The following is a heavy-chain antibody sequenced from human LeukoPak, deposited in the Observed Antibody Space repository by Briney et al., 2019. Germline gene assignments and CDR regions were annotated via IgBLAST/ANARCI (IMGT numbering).Heavy chain of an antibody. CDR2: IIGSGGIT. D-gene: IGHD3-22*01. CDR1: GFTFSNYG. V-gene: IGHV3-23*01. CDR3: ARDVMSDSSGYYVNYFDY. Sequence: GGSLRLSCAASGFTFSNYGMNWVRQAPGKGLEWISGIIGSGGITYYADSVKGRFTISRDNSKNTLYLQIYSLRAGDTAVYYCARDVMSDSSGYYVNYFDYWGQGTLVTVSS. J-gene: IGHJ4*02.